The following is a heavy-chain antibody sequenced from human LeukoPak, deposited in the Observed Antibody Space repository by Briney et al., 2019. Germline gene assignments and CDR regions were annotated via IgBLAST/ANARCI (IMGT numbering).Heavy chain of an antibody. CDR2: ISYIGST. CDR3: ARDLVTVTKGFDI. J-gene: IGHJ3*02. D-gene: IGHD4-17*01. V-gene: IGHV4-59*11. Sequence: SETLSLTCAVSDDSFSSHYWTWIRQPPGKGLEWIGYISYIGSTNYNPSLKSRVTISIDTSKNEFSLKLTSVTAADTAVYYCARDLVTVTKGFDIWGQGTMVTVSS. CDR1: DDSFSSHY.